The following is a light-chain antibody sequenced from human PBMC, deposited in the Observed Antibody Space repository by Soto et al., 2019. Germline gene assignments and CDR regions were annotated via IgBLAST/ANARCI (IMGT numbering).Light chain of an antibody. CDR2: GNS. J-gene: IGLJ1*01. V-gene: IGLV1-40*01. Sequence: QSVLTQPPSVSGAPGQRVTISCTGSSSNIGAGYDVHWYQQLPGTDPKLLIYGNSNRPSGVPDRFSGSKSGTSASLAITGLQAEDEANYYCQSYDSRLSAYVFGTGTKVTVL. CDR3: QSYDSRLSAYV. CDR1: SSNIGAGYD.